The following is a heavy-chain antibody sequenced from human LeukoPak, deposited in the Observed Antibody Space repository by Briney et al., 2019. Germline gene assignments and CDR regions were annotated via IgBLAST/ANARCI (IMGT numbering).Heavy chain of an antibody. CDR3: AKYRGFGDSYDS. D-gene: IGHD3-10*01. J-gene: IGHJ4*02. CDR2: IGGSNT. Sequence: GGSLRLSCAASGFTFSSYGMNWVRQAPGEGVEGGSSIGGSNTYYPDFVKGRFTISRATSKNTMDLQMNSLRAEDTAIYYCAKYRGFGDSYDSWGQGTLVTVSS. V-gene: IGHV3-23*01. CDR1: GFTFSSYG.